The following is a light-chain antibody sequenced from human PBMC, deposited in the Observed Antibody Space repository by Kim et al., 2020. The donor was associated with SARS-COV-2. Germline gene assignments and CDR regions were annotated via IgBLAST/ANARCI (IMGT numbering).Light chain of an antibody. Sequence: SPLSASVGDRVTITCRASQTIGSWLAWYQLKPGKAPKLLIYDASSLAGGVPSRFSGSVSGTEVTLTISSLQPDDFATYYCQHYRGTFGQGTKLEI. J-gene: IGKJ2*02. CDR1: QTIGSW. CDR3: QHYRGT. CDR2: DAS. V-gene: IGKV1-5*01.